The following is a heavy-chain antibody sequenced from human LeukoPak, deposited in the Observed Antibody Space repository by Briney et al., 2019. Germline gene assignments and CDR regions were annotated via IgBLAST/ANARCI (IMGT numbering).Heavy chain of an antibody. CDR2: IWYDGNKK. V-gene: IGHV3-33*01. Sequence: PGGSLRLSCVASGFTFSGYGMHWVRQAPGKGLEWVAIIWYDGNKKYYADSVKSRFTISRDNSKNTLYLQMNSLRAEDTAVYYCARDRGSGSYEGYYFDYWGQGTLVTVSS. J-gene: IGHJ4*02. CDR3: ARDRGSGSYEGYYFDY. D-gene: IGHD3-10*01. CDR1: GFTFSGYG.